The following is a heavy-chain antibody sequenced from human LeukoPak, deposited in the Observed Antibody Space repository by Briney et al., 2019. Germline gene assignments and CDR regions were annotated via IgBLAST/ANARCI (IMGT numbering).Heavy chain of an antibody. V-gene: IGHV4-39*07. CDR1: GGYISSTTYY. CDR3: AGPIIYSCGGGAFDI. D-gene: IGHD5-18*01. J-gene: IGHJ3*02. Sequence: PSDTLSLTCIISGGYISSTTYYWGWIRQPPGKGLEWIGTLYYSGKTYYNPSLKSRVTISVDTSKNQFSLKLSSVTAADTAVYYCAGPIIYSCGGGAFDIWGQGTMVTVSS. CDR2: LYYSGKT.